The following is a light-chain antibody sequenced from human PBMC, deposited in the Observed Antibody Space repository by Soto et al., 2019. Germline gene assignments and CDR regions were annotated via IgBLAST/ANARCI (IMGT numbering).Light chain of an antibody. Sequence: EIVFTPSPGTLSLSPGERATLSCRASQSVSSNLAWYQQKPGQAPRLLIYGASRRATGIPNRFSGSGSGTDFTLTISRLEPEDLAVYYCQQYDNSVWTFGQGTKVDIK. J-gene: IGKJ1*01. CDR3: QQYDNSVWT. CDR1: QSVSSN. V-gene: IGKV3-20*01. CDR2: GAS.